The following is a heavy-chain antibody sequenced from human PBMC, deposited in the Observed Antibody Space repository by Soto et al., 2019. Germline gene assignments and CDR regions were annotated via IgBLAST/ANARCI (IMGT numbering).Heavy chain of an antibody. CDR3: ARLIVVAHRYYFDY. CDR1: GGSINSGDYY. D-gene: IGHD3-22*01. CDR2: IYYSGST. Sequence: PSETLSLTCTVSGGSINSGDYYWSWIRQPPGKGLEWIGYIYYSGSTYYNPSLKSRVTISVDTSKNQFSLKLSSVTAADTAVYYCARLIVVAHRYYFDYWGQGTLVTVSS. J-gene: IGHJ4*02. V-gene: IGHV4-30-4*01.